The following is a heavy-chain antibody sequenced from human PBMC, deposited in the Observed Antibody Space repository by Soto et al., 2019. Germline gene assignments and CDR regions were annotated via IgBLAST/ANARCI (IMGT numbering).Heavy chain of an antibody. D-gene: IGHD1-26*01. CDR1: GGSISSYY. J-gene: IGHJ4*02. CDR3: ARSRNSAVADSFDF. V-gene: IGHV4-59*01. Sequence: SETLSLTCTVSGGSISSYYRSWIRQPPGKGLEWIGYIYYSGSTNYNPSLKSRVTISVDTSKNQFSLKLSSVTAADSAMYYCARSRNSAVADSFDFWGQGTLVTVSS. CDR2: IYYSGST.